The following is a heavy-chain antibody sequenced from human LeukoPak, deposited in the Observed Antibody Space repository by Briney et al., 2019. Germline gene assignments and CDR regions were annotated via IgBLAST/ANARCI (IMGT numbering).Heavy chain of an antibody. Sequence: SETLSLTCTVSGGSISSSYWSWIRQPPGKGLEWIGCIHHSGSTDYNPSLKNRVSISVDTSKNQFSLKLTSVTAADTAVYYCARQYCSGGDCYCDYWGQGTLVTVSS. V-gene: IGHV4-59*08. CDR3: ARQYCSGGDCYCDY. J-gene: IGHJ4*02. CDR2: IHHSGST. CDR1: GGSISSSY. D-gene: IGHD2-15*01.